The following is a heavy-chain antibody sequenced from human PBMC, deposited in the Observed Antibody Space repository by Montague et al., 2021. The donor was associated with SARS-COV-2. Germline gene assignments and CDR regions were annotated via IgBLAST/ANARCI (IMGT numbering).Heavy chain of an antibody. Sequence: SETLSLTCAVYGGSFSGYYWTWIRQSPGKGLEWVAEINHSGTTNYNFNPSLRSRVTISVDTSKSQFSLKSSSVPAADTVVYYCARWDPQTLTLIGLRGKSASDYWGQGTLVTVSS. CDR1: GGSFSGYY. V-gene: IGHV4-34*01. J-gene: IGHJ4*02. CDR3: ARWDPQTLTLIGLRGKSASDY. D-gene: IGHD4-23*01. CDR2: INHSGTT.